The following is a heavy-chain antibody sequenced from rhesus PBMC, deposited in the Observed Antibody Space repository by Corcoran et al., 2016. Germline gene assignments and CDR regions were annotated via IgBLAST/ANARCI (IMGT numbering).Heavy chain of an antibody. CDR2: IKGDTGST. CDR3: ASSVYYGDS. Sequence: QVQLRESGPGLVKPSETLSLTCSLSSGSMGATHWSWFRQSPGRGLEWIGEIKGDTGSTNFNPSLSSRVAISRDASKNQFFLRLTSVTAADTAVFYCASSVYYGDSWGQGLLVTVSS. CDR1: SGSMGATH. J-gene: IGHJ4*01. V-gene: IGHV4-80*01. D-gene: IGHD3-22*01.